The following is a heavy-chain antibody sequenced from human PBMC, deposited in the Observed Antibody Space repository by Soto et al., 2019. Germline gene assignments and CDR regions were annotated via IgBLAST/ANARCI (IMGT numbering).Heavy chain of an antibody. CDR2: INEDGSKK. V-gene: IGHV3-7*03. D-gene: IGHD6-19*01. J-gene: IGHJ4*02. CDR3: AREMHLGSGWGDIDI. Sequence: GGSLRLSCAVSGFTVSAKWMSWVRQAPGKGLEWLANINEDGSKKFYVDSVKGRLTISKDNAKNSLSLQLGSLRADDTAVYYCAREMHLGSGWGDIDIWGRGTMVTVSS. CDR1: GFTVSAKW.